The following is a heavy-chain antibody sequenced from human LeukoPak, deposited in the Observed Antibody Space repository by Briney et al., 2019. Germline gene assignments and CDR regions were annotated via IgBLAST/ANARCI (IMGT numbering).Heavy chain of an antibody. CDR1: GFTFSSYS. V-gene: IGHV3-7*01. D-gene: IGHD2/OR15-2a*01. CDR3: ARDFQNIATDY. CDR2: IKQEGSER. Sequence: GGSLRLSCAASGFTFSSYSMNWVRQAPGKGLEWVANIKQEGSERSYVDSVKGRFTISRDNAKNSLYLQMNSLRVEDTAVYFCARDFQNIATDYWGRGTPVTVSS. J-gene: IGHJ4*02.